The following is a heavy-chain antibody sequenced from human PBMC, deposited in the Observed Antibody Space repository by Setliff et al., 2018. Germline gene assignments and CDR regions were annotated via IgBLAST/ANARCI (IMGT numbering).Heavy chain of an antibody. CDR1: GFTFSSYW. J-gene: IGHJ4*02. V-gene: IGHV3-7*01. D-gene: IGHD3-10*01. Sequence: GGSLRLSCAASGFTFSSYWMSWVRQAPGKGLEWVANIKQDGGEKYYVGSVKGRFTISRDNAKNSLFLQMDNLRAEDTAQYFCARDSSHFIRVLDSWGQGTLVTVSS. CDR2: IKQDGGEK. CDR3: ARDSSHFIRVLDS.